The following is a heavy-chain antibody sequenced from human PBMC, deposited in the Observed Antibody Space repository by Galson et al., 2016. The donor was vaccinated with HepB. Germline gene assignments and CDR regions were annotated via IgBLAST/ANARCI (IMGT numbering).Heavy chain of an antibody. J-gene: IGHJ4*02. D-gene: IGHD3-10*01. CDR3: ASLIVLGSGTFFDF. V-gene: IGHV4-39*01. CDR2: INHSGTT. CDR1: GGSISSSNYY. Sequence: SETLSLTCTVSGGSISSSNYYWTWVRQPPGQGLEWIGSINHSGTTFSNEPLNIRVTMSVDQSKSQISLQLTSVTAADTAVYYCASLIVLGSGTFFDFWGQGTLVTVSS.